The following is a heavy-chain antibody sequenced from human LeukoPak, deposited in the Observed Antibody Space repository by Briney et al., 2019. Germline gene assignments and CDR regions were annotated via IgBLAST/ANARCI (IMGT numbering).Heavy chain of an antibody. CDR2: ISYDGSNK. CDR3: AKDGGYCGGDCYSLLLDY. CDR1: GFTFSSYG. D-gene: IGHD2-21*02. V-gene: IGHV3-30*18. J-gene: IGHJ4*02. Sequence: GRSLRLSCAASGFTFSSYGMHWVRQAPGKGLEWVAVISYDGSNKYYAGSVKGRFTISRDNSKNTLYLQMNSLRAEDTAVYYCAKDGGYCGGDCYSLLLDYWGQGTLVTVSS.